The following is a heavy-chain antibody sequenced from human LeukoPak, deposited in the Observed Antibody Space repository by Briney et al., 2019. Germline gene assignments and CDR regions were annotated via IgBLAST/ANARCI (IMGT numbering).Heavy chain of an antibody. CDR3: ARLRLSWGVVNYCDY. Sequence: TQSLDCSVVVYLMSISSDLWGRLRKTPLKAQAGNGSIYYSGSTYYNPSFKSRVTISVYSSKNQFSVKLSSVSAADTAVYYCARLRLSWGVVNYCDYWGEGTLVSVS. CDR1: VYLMSISSDL. J-gene: IGHJ4*02. CDR2: IYYSGST. D-gene: IGHD1-26*01. V-gene: IGHV4-39*01.